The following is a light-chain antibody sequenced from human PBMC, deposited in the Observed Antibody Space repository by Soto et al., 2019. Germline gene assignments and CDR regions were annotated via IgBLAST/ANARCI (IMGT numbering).Light chain of an antibody. Sequence: QSALTQPASVSGSPGQSITISCTGTSSDVGGYNYVSWFQQHPGKAPKLIIYEVSNRPSGVSNRFSGSKSGNTASLTISGLQAEDEADYYCSSYTSSRTCVFGTGTKVTVL. CDR3: SSYTSSRTCV. V-gene: IGLV2-14*01. CDR2: EVS. CDR1: SSDVGGYNY. J-gene: IGLJ1*01.